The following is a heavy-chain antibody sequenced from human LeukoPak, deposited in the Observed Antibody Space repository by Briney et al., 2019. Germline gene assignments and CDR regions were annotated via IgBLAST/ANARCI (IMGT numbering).Heavy chain of an antibody. D-gene: IGHD3-16*01. V-gene: IGHV3-53*01. J-gene: IGHJ6*02. CDR1: GFTVSSNY. CDR3: ARVGVRRAYYYGMDV. CDR2: IYSGGST. Sequence: PGGSLRLSCAASGFTVSSNYMSWVRQAPGKGLEWVSVIYSGGSTYYADSVKGRFTISRDNSKNTLYLQMNSLRAEDTAVYYRARVGVRRAYYYGMDVWGQGTTVTVSS.